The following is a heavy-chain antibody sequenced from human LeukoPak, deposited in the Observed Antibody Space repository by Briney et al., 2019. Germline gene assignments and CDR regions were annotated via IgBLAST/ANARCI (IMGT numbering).Heavy chain of an antibody. V-gene: IGHV3-48*03. CDR3: ARPGGTPPYYYYGMDV. D-gene: IGHD2-15*01. CDR1: GFTFSSYE. Sequence: GGSLTLSCAASGFTFSSYEMNWVRQAPGKGLEWVSYISSSGSTIYYADSVKGRFTISRDNAKNSLYLQMNSLRAEDTAVYYCARPGGTPPYYYYGMDVWGKGTTVTVSS. J-gene: IGHJ6*04. CDR2: ISSSGSTI.